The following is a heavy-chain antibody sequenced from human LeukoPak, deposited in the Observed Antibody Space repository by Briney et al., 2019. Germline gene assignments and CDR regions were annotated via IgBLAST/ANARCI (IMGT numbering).Heavy chain of an antibody. CDR1: GFTFSSYG. Sequence: GGSLRLSCAASGFTFSSYGMHWVRQAPGKGLEWVAVISYDGSNKYYADSVKGRFTISRDNSKNTLYLQMNSLRAEDTAVYYCAKDGPPGDAPDYWGQGTLVTVSS. D-gene: IGHD2-21*02. V-gene: IGHV3-30*18. CDR2: ISYDGSNK. CDR3: AKDGPPGDAPDY. J-gene: IGHJ4*02.